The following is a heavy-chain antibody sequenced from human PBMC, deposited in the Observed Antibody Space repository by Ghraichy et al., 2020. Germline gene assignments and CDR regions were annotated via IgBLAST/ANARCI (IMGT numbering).Heavy chain of an antibody. V-gene: IGHV3-9*01. Sequence: GGSLRLSCVASGFSFNDYDTHWVRQAPGKGLEWVSGINWKTGISDYADSVKGRFTISRDTAKNSLFLQMDNLTPEDAAFYYCTKTSPYFFFFDLWCRGSLVTVSS. CDR2: INWKTGIS. J-gene: IGHJ2*01. CDR3: TKTSPYFFFFDL. D-gene: IGHD2-21*01. CDR1: GFSFNDYD.